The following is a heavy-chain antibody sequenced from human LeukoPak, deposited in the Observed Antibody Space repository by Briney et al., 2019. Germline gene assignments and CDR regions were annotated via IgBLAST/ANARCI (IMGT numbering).Heavy chain of an antibody. V-gene: IGHV3-23*01. J-gene: IGHJ5*02. CDR1: GFTFSNHG. CDR3: AREYYYDSSGYYYR. D-gene: IGHD3-22*01. CDR2: ISPSGDIT. Sequence: GGSLRLSCAASGFTFSNHGVNWVRQAPGKGLEWVSGISPSGDITYYADSVKGRFTISRDNSKSTLYLQMNSLRAEDTAVYYCAREYYYDSSGYYYRWGQGTLVTVSS.